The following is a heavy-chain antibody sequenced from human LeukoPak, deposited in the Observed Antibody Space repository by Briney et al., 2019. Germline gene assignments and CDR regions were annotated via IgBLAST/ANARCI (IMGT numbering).Heavy chain of an antibody. D-gene: IGHD6-13*01. CDR2: TYYRSKWYN. V-gene: IGHV6-1*01. CDR1: GDSFSSNSAA. CDR3: ARLGIAAAGTWWFDP. Sequence: SQTLSLTCAISGDSFSSNSAAWNWIRQSPSRGLEWLGRTYYRSKWYNDYAVSVKSRITINPDTSKNQFSLQLNPVTPEDTAVYYCARLGIAAAGTWWFDPWGQGTLVTVSS. J-gene: IGHJ5*02.